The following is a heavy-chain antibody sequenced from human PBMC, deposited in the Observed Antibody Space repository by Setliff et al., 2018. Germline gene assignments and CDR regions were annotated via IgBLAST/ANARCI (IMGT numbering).Heavy chain of an antibody. CDR3: RYWSGYYNNDY. CDR2: INHSGST. CDR1: GGSFSDYY. D-gene: IGHD3-3*01. J-gene: IGHJ4*02. V-gene: IGHV4-34*01. Sequence: SETLSLTCTVYGGSFSDYYWGWIRQSPGKGLEWIGEINHSGSTNYNPSLKSRVTISVDTSKKQFSLKLTSMTAADTAVYYCRYWSGYYNNDYWGQGTLVTVSS.